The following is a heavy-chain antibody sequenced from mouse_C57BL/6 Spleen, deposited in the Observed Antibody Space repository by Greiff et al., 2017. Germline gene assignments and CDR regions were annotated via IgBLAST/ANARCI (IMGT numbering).Heavy chain of an antibody. V-gene: IGHV1-64*01. D-gene: IGHD1-1*01. CDR2: IHPNSGST. CDR1: GYTFTSYW. CDR3: ARPLYGSSPAWFAY. Sequence: QVQLQQPGAELVKPGASVKLSCKASGYTFTSYWMPWVKQRPGQGLEWIGMIHPNSGSTNYNEKFKSKATLTVDKSSSTAYMQRSSLTSEDSAVYYCARPLYGSSPAWFAYWGQGTLVTVSA. J-gene: IGHJ3*01.